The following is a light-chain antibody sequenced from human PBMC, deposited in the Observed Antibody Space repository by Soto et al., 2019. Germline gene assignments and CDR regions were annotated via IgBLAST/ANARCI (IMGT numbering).Light chain of an antibody. Sequence: DIQLTQSPSFLSASVGDRVTITCRASQGISSYLAWYQQKPGKAPKLLIYGASTLQSGVPSRFSGSGSGTDFTLTISSVQPEDHSTYYCQQLNSYPLTFGQGTKLEIK. CDR3: QQLNSYPLT. J-gene: IGKJ2*01. CDR2: GAS. V-gene: IGKV1-9*01. CDR1: QGISSY.